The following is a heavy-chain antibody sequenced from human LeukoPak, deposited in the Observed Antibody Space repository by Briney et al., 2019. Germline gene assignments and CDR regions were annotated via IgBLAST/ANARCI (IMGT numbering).Heavy chain of an antibody. V-gene: IGHV3-23*01. J-gene: IGHJ4*02. CDR2: IFPSGGEI. Sequence: GGSLRLSCVASGFTFSTFAMIWVHQPPGKGLEWVSSIFPSGGEIHYADSVRGRFTISRDNSKSILSLQMNSLRAEDTATYYCATYRQVLLPFESWGQGTLVTVSS. CDR1: GFTFSTFA. D-gene: IGHD5-18*01. CDR3: ATYRQVLLPFES.